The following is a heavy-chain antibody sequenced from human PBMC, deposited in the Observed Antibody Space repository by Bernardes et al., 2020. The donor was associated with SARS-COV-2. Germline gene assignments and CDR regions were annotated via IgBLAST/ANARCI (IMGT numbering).Heavy chain of an antibody. V-gene: IGHV1-69*13. CDR1: GGTFSSYA. Sequence: SVKVSCKASGGTFSSYAISWVRQAPGQGLEWMGRIIPIFGTANYAQKFQGRVTITADESTSTAYMELSSLRSEDTAVYYCAREGYSSSWYYYYGMDVWGQGTTVTVSS. CDR3: AREGYSSSWYYYYGMDV. D-gene: IGHD6-13*01. CDR2: IIPIFGTA. J-gene: IGHJ6*02.